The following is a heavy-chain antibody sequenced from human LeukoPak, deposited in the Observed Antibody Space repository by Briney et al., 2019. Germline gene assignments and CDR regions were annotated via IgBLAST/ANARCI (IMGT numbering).Heavy chain of an antibody. D-gene: IGHD5-18*01. V-gene: IGHV3-21*01. CDR2: ISSSSSYI. CDR1: GFTFSSYS. J-gene: IGHJ4*02. Sequence: GGSLRLSCAASGFTFSSYSMNWVRQAPGKGLEWVSSISSSSSYIYYADSVKGRFTISRDNAKNSLYLQMNSLRAEDTAVYYCAREQERGYSYGFVYWGQGTLVTVSS. CDR3: AREQERGYSYGFVY.